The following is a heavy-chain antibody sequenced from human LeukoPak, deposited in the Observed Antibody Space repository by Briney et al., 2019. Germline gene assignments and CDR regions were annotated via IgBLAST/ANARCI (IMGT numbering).Heavy chain of an antibody. CDR2: ISSSSSYI. CDR3: ARDSDFDSSGYYPYYYYYYKMDV. Sequence: GGSLRLSCAASGFTFSSYSMNWVRQAPGKGLEWVSSISSSSSYIYYADSVKGRFTIPRDNAKNSLFLQMNSLRAEDTAVYYCARDSDFDSSGYYPYYYYYYKMDVWGQGTTVTVPS. V-gene: IGHV3-21*01. D-gene: IGHD3-22*01. CDR1: GFTFSSYS. J-gene: IGHJ6*02.